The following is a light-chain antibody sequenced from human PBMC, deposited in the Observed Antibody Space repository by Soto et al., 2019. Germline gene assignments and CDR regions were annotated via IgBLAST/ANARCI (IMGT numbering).Light chain of an antibody. V-gene: IGKV3-20*01. CDR2: GAS. Sequence: EIVLAQSPGTLSLSPGERATPSCRASQSVGSSYLAWYQQKPGQAPTLLIYGASSRATGIPDRFSGSGSGTDFTLTISRLEPEDFAVYYCQHYGASRWTFAQGTKVEI. J-gene: IGKJ1*01. CDR3: QHYGASRWT. CDR1: QSVGSSY.